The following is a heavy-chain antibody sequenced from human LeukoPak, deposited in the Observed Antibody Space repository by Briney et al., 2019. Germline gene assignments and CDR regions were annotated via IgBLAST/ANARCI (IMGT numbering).Heavy chain of an antibody. J-gene: IGHJ4*02. CDR3: ARAAATQWELLRYYFDY. CDR2: ISSIGSTI. Sequence: KPGGSLRLSCAASGFSFMNAGMIWVRQAPGKGLEWVSYISSIGSTIYYADSVKGRFTISRDNAKNSLYLQMNSLRAEDTAVYYCARAAATQWELLRYYFDYWGQGTLVTVSS. CDR1: GFSFMNAG. V-gene: IGHV3-48*03. D-gene: IGHD1-26*01.